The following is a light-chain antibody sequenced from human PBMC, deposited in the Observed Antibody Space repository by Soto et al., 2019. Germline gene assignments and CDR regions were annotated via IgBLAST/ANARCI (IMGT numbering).Light chain of an antibody. V-gene: IGKV4-1*01. Sequence: DFVMTQSPDSLAVSLGERATINCKSSQTLLYSSNNKNYLAWYKQKPGQPPKLLIYWASTRESGVPDRFSGSGSGTDFTLTISGLQAEDVAVYYCQQYYSTPWTFGQGTKVEIK. J-gene: IGKJ1*01. CDR2: WAS. CDR1: QTLLYSSNNKNY. CDR3: QQYYSTPWT.